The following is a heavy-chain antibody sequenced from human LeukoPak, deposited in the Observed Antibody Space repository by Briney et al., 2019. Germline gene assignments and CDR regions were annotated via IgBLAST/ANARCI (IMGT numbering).Heavy chain of an antibody. CDR3: AREGIEMMELWYDAFDI. Sequence: ASVKVSCKASGYTFTSYGISWVRQAPGQGLEWMGRINTNTGNPTYAQGFTGRFVFSLDTSVSTAYLQISSLKAEDTAVYYCAREGIEMMELWYDAFDIWGQGTMVTVSS. J-gene: IGHJ3*02. CDR1: GYTFTSYG. D-gene: IGHD5-18*01. V-gene: IGHV7-4-1*02. CDR2: INTNTGNP.